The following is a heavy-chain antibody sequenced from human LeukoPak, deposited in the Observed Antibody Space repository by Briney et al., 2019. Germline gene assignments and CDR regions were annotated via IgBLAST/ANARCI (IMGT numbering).Heavy chain of an antibody. J-gene: IGHJ4*02. CDR3: ARDGTRSVIVGAEDGFDY. V-gene: IGHV1-18*01. CDR2: ISAYNGNT. CDR1: GYTFTSYG. D-gene: IGHD1-26*01. Sequence: ASVKVSCTASGYTFTSYGISWVRQAPGQGLEWMGWISAYNGNTNYAQKLQGRVTMTTDTSTNTAYMELRSLRSDDSAVYYCARDGTRSVIVGAEDGFDYWGQGTLVSVSS.